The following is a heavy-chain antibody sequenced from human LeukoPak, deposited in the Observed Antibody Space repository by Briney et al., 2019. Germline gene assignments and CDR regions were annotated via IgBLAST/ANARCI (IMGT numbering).Heavy chain of an antibody. CDR3: ARAPVSVYYFDY. J-gene: IGHJ4*02. CDR2: INPSGGST. D-gene: IGHD2-8*01. CDR1: GYTFTSYY. V-gene: IGHV1-46*01. Sequence: ASVKVSCKASGYTFTSYYMHWVRQAPGQGLEGMGIINPSGGSTSYAQKFQGRVTMTRDTSTSTVYMELSSLRSEDTAVYYCARAPVSVYYFDYWGQGTLVTVSS.